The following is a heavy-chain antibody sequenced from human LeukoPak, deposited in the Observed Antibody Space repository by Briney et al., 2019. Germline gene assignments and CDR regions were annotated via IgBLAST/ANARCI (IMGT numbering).Heavy chain of an antibody. CDR1: GFTFSSYS. D-gene: IGHD2-15*01. CDR2: ISSSSSYI. V-gene: IGHV3-21*01. CDR3: ARGEYCSGGSCYDPYYFDY. J-gene: IGHJ4*02. Sequence: GGSLRLSCAASGFTFSSYSMNWVRQAPGKGLEWVSSISSSSSYIYYADSVKDRFTISRDNAKNSLYLQMNSLRAEDTAVYYCARGEYCSGGSCYDPYYFDYWGQGTLVTVSS.